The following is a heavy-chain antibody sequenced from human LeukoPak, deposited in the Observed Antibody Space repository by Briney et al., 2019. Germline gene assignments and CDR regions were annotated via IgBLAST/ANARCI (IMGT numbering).Heavy chain of an antibody. Sequence: SQTLSLTCTVSGYSISSGYYWGWIRQPPGKGLEWIGSIYHSGSTYYNPSLKSRVTISVDTSKNQFSLKLSSVTAADTAVYYCARVTARVYWGQGTLVTVSS. CDR2: IYHSGST. V-gene: IGHV4-38-2*02. J-gene: IGHJ4*02. CDR1: GYSISSGYY. D-gene: IGHD5-18*01. CDR3: ARVTARVY.